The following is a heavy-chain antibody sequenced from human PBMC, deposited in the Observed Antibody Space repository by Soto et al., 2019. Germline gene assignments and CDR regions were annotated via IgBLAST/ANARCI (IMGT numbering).Heavy chain of an antibody. Sequence: GTLSLTVAVYGGSVSIGDYFWSWLRESPGKRLEWIAYIYYSGSTNYNPSLKSRATISVDTSKSQVSLTLTSMTAADAALYYCARSPNYYYYGFDVWGQGTAVTVSS. CDR3: ARSPNYYYYGFDV. CDR2: IYYSGST. D-gene: IGHD3-10*01. V-gene: IGHV4-61*08. J-gene: IGHJ6*02. CDR1: GGSVSIGDYF.